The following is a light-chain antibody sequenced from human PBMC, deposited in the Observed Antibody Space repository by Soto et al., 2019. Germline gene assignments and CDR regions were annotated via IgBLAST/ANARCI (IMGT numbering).Light chain of an antibody. CDR3: QQRSNWPRT. CDR2: DAS. Sequence: EFVLTQSPATLSLSPGERATLSCRASQSVSSYLAWYQQKPDQAPRRLIYDASNRATGIPARFSGSGSGTDVTLAISSLEPEDFAVYYCQQRSNWPRTFGQGTTVDIK. J-gene: IGKJ1*01. CDR1: QSVSSY. V-gene: IGKV3-11*01.